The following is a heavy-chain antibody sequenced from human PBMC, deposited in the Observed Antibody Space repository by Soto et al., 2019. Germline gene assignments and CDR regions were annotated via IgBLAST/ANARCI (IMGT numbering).Heavy chain of an antibody. CDR2: IYYSGST. D-gene: IGHD2-8*01. CDR3: ARIDPPLMLAWFDP. V-gene: IGHV4-59*01. J-gene: IGHJ5*02. Sequence: QVQLQESGPGLVKVSETLSLTCTVSGGAISSNYWSWIRQPPGKGLEWIGYIYYSGSTNYNSSLKSRVTISVHTSKNQFSLKLTSVTAADTAVYYCARIDPPLMLAWFDPWGQRTLVTVSS. CDR1: GGAISSNY.